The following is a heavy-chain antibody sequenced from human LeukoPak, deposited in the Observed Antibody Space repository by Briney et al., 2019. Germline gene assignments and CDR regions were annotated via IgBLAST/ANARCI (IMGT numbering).Heavy chain of an antibody. CDR3: ARVRQRLLDAFDI. CDR1: GGTFSGYY. Sequence: SETLSLTCAVYGGTFSGYYWSWIRQPPGKGLEWIGEINHSGSTNYNPSLKSRVTISVDTSKNQFSLKLSSVTAADTAVYYCARVRQRLLDAFDIWGQGTMVTVSS. J-gene: IGHJ3*02. D-gene: IGHD6-6*01. CDR2: INHSGST. V-gene: IGHV4-34*01.